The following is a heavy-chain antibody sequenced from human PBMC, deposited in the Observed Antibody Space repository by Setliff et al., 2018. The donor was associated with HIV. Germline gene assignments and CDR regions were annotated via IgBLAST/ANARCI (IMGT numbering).Heavy chain of an antibody. J-gene: IGHJ3*02. CDR2: IYHAGNT. Sequence: PSETLSLTCTVTGYSISSGYYWAWIRQPPGKGLEWIGYIYHAGNTYYNPSLKSRVTISVDTSKNQISLRLNSLTAADTAVYYCARPLSTSYNFWGDAFAIWGQGKMVTVSS. D-gene: IGHD3-3*01. CDR3: ARPLSTSYNFWGDAFAI. CDR1: GYSISSGYY. V-gene: IGHV4-38-2*02.